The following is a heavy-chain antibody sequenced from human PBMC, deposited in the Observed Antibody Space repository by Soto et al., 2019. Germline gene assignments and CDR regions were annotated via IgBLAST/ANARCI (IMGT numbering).Heavy chain of an antibody. J-gene: IGHJ5*02. CDR3: ARGYCSGGSCYSNWFDP. Sequence: AASVKVSCKASGGTFSSYAISWVRQAPGQGLEWMGGIIPIFGTANYAQKFQGRVTITADESTSTAYMELSSLRSEDTAVYYCARGYCSGGSCYSNWFDPWGQGTLVTVSS. CDR1: GGTFSSYA. V-gene: IGHV1-69*13. CDR2: IIPIFGTA. D-gene: IGHD2-15*01.